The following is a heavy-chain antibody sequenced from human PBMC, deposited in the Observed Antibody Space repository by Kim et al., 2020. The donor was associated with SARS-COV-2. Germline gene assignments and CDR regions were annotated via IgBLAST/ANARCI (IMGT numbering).Heavy chain of an antibody. CDR3: ARGDYGDYWFDP. CDR1: GGSISSYY. CDR2: IYYSGST. V-gene: IGHV4-59*01. J-gene: IGHJ5*02. D-gene: IGHD4-17*01. Sequence: SETLSLTCTVSGGSISSYYWSWIRQPPGKGLEWIGYIYYSGSTNYNPSLKSRVTISVDTCKNQFSLKLSSVTAADTAVYYCARGDYGDYWFDPWGQGTLVTVSS.